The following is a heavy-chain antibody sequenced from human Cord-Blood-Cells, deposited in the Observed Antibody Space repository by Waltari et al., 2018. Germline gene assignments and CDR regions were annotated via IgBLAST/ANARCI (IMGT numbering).Heavy chain of an antibody. V-gene: IGHV1-3*01. Sequence: QVQLVQTGAEVKKPWASVKASCKASGYTFTSYALHWLRQALGQRLEWMGWINAGNGNTKYSQKFQGRVTITRDTSASTAYMELSSLRSEDTAVYYCARKGYYDSSGYYAFDIWGQGTMVTVSS. CDR2: INAGNGNT. J-gene: IGHJ3*02. CDR1: GYTFTSYA. CDR3: ARKGYYDSSGYYAFDI. D-gene: IGHD3-22*01.